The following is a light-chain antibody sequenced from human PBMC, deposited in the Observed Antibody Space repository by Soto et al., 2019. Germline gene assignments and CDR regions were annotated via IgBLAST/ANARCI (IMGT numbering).Light chain of an antibody. V-gene: IGKV3-15*01. CDR2: GAS. CDR1: QSVSSN. J-gene: IGKJ1*01. CDR3: QQYNNWTTWT. Sequence: EIVMTQSPATLSASPGERATLSCRASQSVSSNLAWYQQKPGQAPRLLIYGASTRATGIPARFSGSGSGTEFTLTISSLQSEDFAVYYCQQYNNWTTWTFGQGTKVEIK.